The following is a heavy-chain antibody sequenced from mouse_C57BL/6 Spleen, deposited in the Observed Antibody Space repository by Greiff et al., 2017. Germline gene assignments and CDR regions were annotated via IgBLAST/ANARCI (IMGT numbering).Heavy chain of an antibody. CDR2: INPNYGTT. CDR3: ARWGLWYYFDV. J-gene: IGHJ2*01. Sequence: LVESGPGLVQPGASVKISCKASGYSFTDYNMNWVKQSNGKSLEWIGVINPNYGTTSYNQKFKGKSTLTVDQSSSTAYMQLNSLTSEDSAVYYCARWGLWYYFDVWGKGTTLTVSS. V-gene: IGHV1-39*01. D-gene: IGHD1-1*02. CDR1: GYSFTDYN.